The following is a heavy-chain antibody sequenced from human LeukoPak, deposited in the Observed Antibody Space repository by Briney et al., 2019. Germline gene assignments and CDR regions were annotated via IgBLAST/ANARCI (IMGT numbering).Heavy chain of an antibody. CDR2: ISYDGSNK. V-gene: IGHV3-30*04. J-gene: IGHJ4*02. D-gene: IGHD3-10*01. CDR3: GRGGRWRGHTQKRTYYFDY. Sequence: PGGSLRLSCAASGFTFSSYAMHWVRQAPGKGLEWVAVISYDGSNKYYADSVKGRFTISRDNSKNTLYLQMNSLRAEDTAVYYWGRGGRWRGHTQKRTYYFDYWGQGTLVTVSS. CDR1: GFTFSSYA.